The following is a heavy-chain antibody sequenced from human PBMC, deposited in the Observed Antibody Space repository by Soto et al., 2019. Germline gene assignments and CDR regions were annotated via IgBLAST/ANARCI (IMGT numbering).Heavy chain of an antibody. Sequence: SETLSLTCTVSGGSISSSSYYWGWIRQPPGKGLEWIGSIYYSGSTYYNPSLKSRVTISVDTSKNQFSLKLSSVTAADTAVYYCARRRDGYNYLDYWGQGTLVTVSS. D-gene: IGHD5-12*01. CDR2: IYYSGST. CDR3: ARRRDGYNYLDY. CDR1: GGSISSSSYY. V-gene: IGHV4-39*01. J-gene: IGHJ4*02.